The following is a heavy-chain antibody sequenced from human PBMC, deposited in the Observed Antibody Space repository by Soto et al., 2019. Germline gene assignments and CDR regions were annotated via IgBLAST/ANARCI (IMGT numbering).Heavy chain of an antibody. CDR1: GGSISSGGYY. D-gene: IGHD7-27*01. V-gene: IGHV4-31*03. Sequence: SETLSLTCTVSGGSISSGGYYWSWIRQHPGKGLEWIGYIYYSGSTYYNPSLKSRVTISVDTSKNQFSLKLSSVTAADTAVYYCASGQLTGDWYKCMDVWGQGTTVTVSS. J-gene: IGHJ6*02. CDR2: IYYSGST. CDR3: ASGQLTGDWYKCMDV.